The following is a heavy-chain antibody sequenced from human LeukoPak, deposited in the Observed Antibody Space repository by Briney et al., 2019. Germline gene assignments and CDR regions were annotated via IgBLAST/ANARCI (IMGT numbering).Heavy chain of an antibody. D-gene: IGHD3-22*01. J-gene: IGHJ4*02. CDR1: GYTFTGYY. V-gene: IGHV1-8*02. CDR3: AREYYYDSSGYYE. CDR2: MNPNSGNT. Sequence: ASVKVSCKASGYTFTGYYMHWVRQAPGQGLEWMGWMNPNSGNTGYAQKFQGRVTMTRNTSISTAYMELSSLRSEDTAVYYCAREYYYDSSGYYEWGQGTLVTVSS.